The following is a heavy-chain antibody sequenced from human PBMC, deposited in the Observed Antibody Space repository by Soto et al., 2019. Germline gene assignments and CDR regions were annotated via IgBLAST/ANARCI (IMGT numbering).Heavy chain of an antibody. V-gene: IGHV4-4*02. CDR2: IYHSGST. J-gene: IGHJ6*02. Sequence: QVQLQESGPGLVKPSGTLSLTCAVSGGSISSSNWWSWVRQPPGKGLEWIGEIYHSGSTNYNPSLKSRASISVDKSKNQCSLRLSSVIAADSAVYYWARVSGSYYYGMDGWCQGTTVTVSS. CDR1: GGSISSSNW. D-gene: IGHD1-26*01. CDR3: ARVSGSYYYGMDG.